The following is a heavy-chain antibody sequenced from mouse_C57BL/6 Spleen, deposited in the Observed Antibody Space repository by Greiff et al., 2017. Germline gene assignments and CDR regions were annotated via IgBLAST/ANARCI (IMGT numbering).Heavy chain of an antibody. V-gene: IGHV1-26*01. CDR2: INPNNGGT. J-gene: IGHJ4*01. CDR1: GYTFTDYY. Sequence: EVQLQQSGPELVKPGASVKISCKASGYTFTDYYMNWVKQSHGKSLEWIGDINPNNGGTSYNQKFKGKATLTVDKSSSTAYMELRSLTSEDSAVYYCSFYYYGSSYYAMGYWGQGTSVTVSS. D-gene: IGHD1-1*01. CDR3: SFYYYGSSYYAMGY.